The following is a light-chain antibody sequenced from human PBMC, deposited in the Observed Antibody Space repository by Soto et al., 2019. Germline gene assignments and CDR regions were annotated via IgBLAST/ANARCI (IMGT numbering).Light chain of an antibody. Sequence: QSVLTQPASVSGSPGQSITISCTGTSSDVGANNYVSWYQHHPGRAPKLIIYDVNNRPSGVSNRFSGSKSGNTASLTISGLQAEDEGDYYCSSYTSSSSGVFGGGTKLTVL. CDR2: DVN. CDR3: SSYTSSSSGV. J-gene: IGLJ3*02. CDR1: SSDVGANNY. V-gene: IGLV2-14*03.